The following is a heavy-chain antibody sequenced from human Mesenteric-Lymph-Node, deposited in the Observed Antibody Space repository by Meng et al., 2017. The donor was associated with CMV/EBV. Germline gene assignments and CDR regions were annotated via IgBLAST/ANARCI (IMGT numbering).Heavy chain of an antibody. J-gene: IGHJ4*02. CDR2: LRYDGSNK. Sequence: GESLKISCAASGFTFSSYSLNWVRPAPGKGLEWVAFLRYDGSNKQYADSVKGRFTISRDNSKNTLYLQMNSLEVEDTAIYYCAKFEYIPLRWGRGTLVTVSS. D-gene: IGHD6-6*01. V-gene: IGHV3-30*02. CDR1: GFTFSSYS. CDR3: AKFEYIPLR.